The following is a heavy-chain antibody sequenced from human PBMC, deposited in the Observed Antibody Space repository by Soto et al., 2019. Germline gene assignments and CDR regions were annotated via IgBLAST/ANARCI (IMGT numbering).Heavy chain of an antibody. V-gene: IGHV3-23*01. CDR1: GFTLTTYA. J-gene: IGHJ6*02. Sequence: GGSLRLSCAASGFTLTTYAVTRVRQPTGKGLEWVSSMNGAGTSTSHADSVKGRFTTSRDNSRNTLYLEMNNLRAEDTAVYYCARGGDDHYQYVMDVWGQGTTVTVSS. CDR3: ARGGDDHYQYVMDV. CDR2: MNGAGTST. D-gene: IGHD3-10*01.